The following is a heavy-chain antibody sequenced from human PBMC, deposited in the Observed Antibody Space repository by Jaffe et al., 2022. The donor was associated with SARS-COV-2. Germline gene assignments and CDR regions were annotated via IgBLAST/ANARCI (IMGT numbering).Heavy chain of an antibody. CDR1: GGSFSGYY. J-gene: IGHJ3*02. CDR2: INHSGST. Sequence: QVQLQQWGAGLLKPSETLSLTCAVYGGSFSGYYWSWIRQPPGKGLEWIGEINHSGSTNYNPSLKSRVTISVDTSKNQFSLKLSSVTAADTAVYYCARGSQGPSPSVVRSTTDDAFDIWGQGTMVTVSS. CDR3: ARGSQGPSPSVVRSTTDDAFDI. D-gene: IGHD4-17*01. V-gene: IGHV4-34*01.